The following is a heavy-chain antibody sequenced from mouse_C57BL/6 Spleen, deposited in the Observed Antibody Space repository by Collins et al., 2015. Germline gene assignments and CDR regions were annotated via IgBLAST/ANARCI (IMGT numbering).Heavy chain of an antibody. Sequence: SCKASGYAFSNYWMNWVEQRPGKGLEWIGQIYPGDGDTNYNGKFKGKATLTADKSSSTAYMQLSSLTSEDSAVYFCARGAYWGQGTLVTVSA. CDR1: GYAFSNYW. V-gene: IGHV1-80*01. J-gene: IGHJ3*01. CDR3: ARGAY. CDR2: IYPGDGDT.